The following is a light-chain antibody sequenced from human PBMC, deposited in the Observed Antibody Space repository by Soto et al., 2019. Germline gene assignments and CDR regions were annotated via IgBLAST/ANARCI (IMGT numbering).Light chain of an antibody. V-gene: IGKV3-20*01. CDR2: GAS. Sequence: EIVLTQSPGTLSLSPGERATLSCRASQSVSSSYLAWYQQKPGQAPRLLIYGASSRATGLPDRFSGSGSGTGFALTISRLEPEDFAVYYCQQYGSSPGYTFGQGTKLEIK. CDR3: QQYGSSPGYT. J-gene: IGKJ2*01. CDR1: QSVSSSY.